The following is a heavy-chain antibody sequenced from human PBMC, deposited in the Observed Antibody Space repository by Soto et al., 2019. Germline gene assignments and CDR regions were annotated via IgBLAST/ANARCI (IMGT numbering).Heavy chain of an antibody. J-gene: IGHJ5*02. Sequence: SETLSLTCTVSGGSISSSSYYWGWIRQPPGKGLEWIGSIYYSGSTYYNPSLKSRVTISVDTSKNQFSLKLSSVTAADTAVYYCARLLSDILTNWFDPWGQGTLVT. CDR1: GGSISSSSYY. CDR3: ARLLSDILTNWFDP. CDR2: IYYSGST. D-gene: IGHD3-9*01. V-gene: IGHV4-39*01.